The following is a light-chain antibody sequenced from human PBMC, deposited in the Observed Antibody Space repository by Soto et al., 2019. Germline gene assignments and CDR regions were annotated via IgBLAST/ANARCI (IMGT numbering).Light chain of an antibody. CDR3: QQYNSYPIT. CDR2: DAS. J-gene: IGKJ5*01. CDR1: QSISSW. V-gene: IGKV1-5*01. Sequence: IHMTDSPSTLSASVVYRVTITCLASQSISSWLAWYQQKPGKAPKLLIYDASNLESGVPSRFSGSGSGTEFTLTISSLQPDDFATYYCQQYNSYPITFGQGTRLEIK.